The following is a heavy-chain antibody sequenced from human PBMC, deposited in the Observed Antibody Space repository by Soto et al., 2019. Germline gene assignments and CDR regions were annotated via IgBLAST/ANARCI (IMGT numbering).Heavy chain of an antibody. CDR2: TYYRSKWYN. CDR3: ARDKGRTLQN. D-gene: IGHD2-15*01. V-gene: IGHV6-1*01. J-gene: IGHJ1*01. Sequence: PSQTLSLTCAISGDSVSSNSAAWNLIRQSPSRGLEWLGRTYYRSKWYNDYSVSVKSRITINPDTSKNQFSLHLNSVTPEDTAVYYCARDKGRTLQNWGQGTLVTVSS. CDR1: GDSVSSNSAA.